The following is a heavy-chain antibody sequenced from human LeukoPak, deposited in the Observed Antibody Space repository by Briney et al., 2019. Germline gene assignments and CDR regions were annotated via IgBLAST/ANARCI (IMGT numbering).Heavy chain of an antibody. D-gene: IGHD4-17*01. V-gene: IGHV1-69*04. Sequence: ASVKVSCKASGGTFSSYAISWVRLAPGQGLEWMGRIIPIFGIANYAQKFQGRVTITADKSTSTAYMELSSLRSEDTAVYYCARTTPRGLQNDYWGQGTLVTVSS. CDR2: IIPIFGIA. CDR1: GGTFSSYA. J-gene: IGHJ4*02. CDR3: ARTTPRGLQNDY.